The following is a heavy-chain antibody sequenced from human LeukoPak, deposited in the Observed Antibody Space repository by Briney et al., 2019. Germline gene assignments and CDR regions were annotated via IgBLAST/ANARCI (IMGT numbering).Heavy chain of an antibody. CDR1: GNYW. CDR3: TRTRGCSSTSCYADY. CDR2: INSDGSWT. J-gene: IGHJ4*02. V-gene: IGHV3-74*01. D-gene: IGHD2-2*01. Sequence: GGSLRLSCAASGNYWMHWVRQAPGKGLVWVSHINSDGSWTSYADSVKGRFTISKDNAKNTLYLQMNSLRAEDTALYYCTRTRGCSSTSCYADYWGQGTLVTVSS.